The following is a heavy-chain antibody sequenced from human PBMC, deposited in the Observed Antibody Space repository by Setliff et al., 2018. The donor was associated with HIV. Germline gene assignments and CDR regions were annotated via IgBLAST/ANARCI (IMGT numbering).Heavy chain of an antibody. V-gene: IGHV3-49*04. CDR3: TRDSRYYYDISGYYPF. D-gene: IGHD3-22*01. CDR2: IRTKGYGGTT. Sequence: GGSLRLSCTTSGFIFRDYGLSWVRQAPGKGLEWLGFIRTKGYGGTTEYAASVKGRFTISRDDSKSIAYLQMNSLKTEDTAVYYCTRDSRYYYDISGYYPFWGQGTLVTVSS. CDR1: GFIFRDYG. J-gene: IGHJ4*02.